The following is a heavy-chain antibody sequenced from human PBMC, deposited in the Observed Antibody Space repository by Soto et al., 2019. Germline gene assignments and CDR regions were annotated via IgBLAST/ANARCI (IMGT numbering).Heavy chain of an antibody. CDR3: AAGYPITMVRGANRRGYYYGMDV. Sequence: QMQLVQSGPEVKKPGTSVKVSCKASGFTFTSSAMQWVRQARGQRLEWIGWIVVGSGNTNYAQKFQERVTITRDMSTSTAYMELSSLRSEDTAVYYCAAGYPITMVRGANRRGYYYGMDVWGQGTTVTVSS. J-gene: IGHJ6*02. V-gene: IGHV1-58*02. CDR1: GFTFTSSA. D-gene: IGHD3-10*01. CDR2: IVVGSGNT.